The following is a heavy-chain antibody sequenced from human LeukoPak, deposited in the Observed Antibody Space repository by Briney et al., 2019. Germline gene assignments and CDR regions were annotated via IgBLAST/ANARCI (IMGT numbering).Heavy chain of an antibody. CDR2: ISGSGGST. J-gene: IGHJ4*02. CDR3: ARDTANYCSSTSCYGTDFDY. CDR1: GFTFSSYA. V-gene: IGHV3-23*01. D-gene: IGHD2-2*01. Sequence: PGGSLRLSCAASGFTFSSYAMSWVRQAPGKGLEWVSAISGSGGSTYYADSVKGRFTISRDNSKNSLYLQMNSLRAEDTAVYYCARDTANYCSSTSCYGTDFDYWGQGTLVTVSS.